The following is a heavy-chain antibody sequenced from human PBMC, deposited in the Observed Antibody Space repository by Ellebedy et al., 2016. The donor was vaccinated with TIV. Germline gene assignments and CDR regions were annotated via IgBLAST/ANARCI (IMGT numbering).Heavy chain of an antibody. CDR1: GGSISSGDYY. J-gene: IGHJ4*03. CDR3: ARGGRRWFSDY. Sequence: SETLSLTCTVSGGSISSGDYYWSWIRQPPGKGLEWIGYIYYSGSTYYNPSLKSRVTISVDTSKNQFSLKLSSVTAADTAVYYCARGGRRWFSDYWGQGTTVTVSS. CDR2: IYYSGST. V-gene: IGHV4-30-4*01. D-gene: IGHD4-23*01.